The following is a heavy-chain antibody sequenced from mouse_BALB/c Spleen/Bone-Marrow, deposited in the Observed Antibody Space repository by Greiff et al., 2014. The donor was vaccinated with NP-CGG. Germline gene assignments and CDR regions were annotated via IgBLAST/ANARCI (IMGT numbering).Heavy chain of an antibody. CDR1: GHTFTSYW. CDR2: IAPGSGST. D-gene: IGHD1-1*01. Sequence: DLVKPGASVKLSCKASGHTFTSYWINWIKQRPGQGLEWIGRIAPGSGSTYYDEMFKGKTTLTVDTSSSTAYIQLSSLSSEDSAVYFCARSYYGRAMDYWGQGTSVTVSS. J-gene: IGHJ4*01. V-gene: IGHV1S41*01. CDR3: ARSYYGRAMDY.